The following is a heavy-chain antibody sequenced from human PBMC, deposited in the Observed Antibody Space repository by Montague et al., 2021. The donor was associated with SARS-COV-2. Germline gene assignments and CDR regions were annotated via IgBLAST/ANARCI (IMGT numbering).Heavy chain of an antibody. J-gene: IGHJ4*02. CDR2: IYWNDDE. Sequence: PALVKPTQTLTLTCSFSGFSPRTGGVGVGWFRQPPEKALEWLALIYWNDDERYTPSLRTRLTITKDISNNRLALIMTNMDPVDTATYYCARIRDYDILTGSYSGFDHWGQGTLVTVSS. CDR3: ARIRDYDILTGSYSGFDH. D-gene: IGHD3-9*01. V-gene: IGHV2-5*01. CDR1: GFSPRTGGVG.